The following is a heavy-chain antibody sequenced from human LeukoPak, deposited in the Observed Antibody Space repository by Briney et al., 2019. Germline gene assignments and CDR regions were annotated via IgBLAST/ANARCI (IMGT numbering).Heavy chain of an antibody. J-gene: IGHJ6*03. V-gene: IGHV3-30*02. D-gene: IGHD1-14*01. CDR2: IRYDETKE. CDR1: GFTFTNYG. CDR3: AKAAVATGYHYTYYMDV. Sequence: PGGSLRLSCATSGFTFTNYGMRWVRQAPGKGLEWVAFIRYDETKEFYADSVKGRFTVSRDNSKSTLYLQMNSLRPEDTGVYCCAKAAVATGYHYTYYMDVWGKGTTVTIS.